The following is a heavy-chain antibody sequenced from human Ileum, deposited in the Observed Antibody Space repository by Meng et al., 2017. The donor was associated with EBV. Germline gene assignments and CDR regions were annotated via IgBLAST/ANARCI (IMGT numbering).Heavy chain of an antibody. J-gene: IGHJ4*02. CDR2: IHSSGST. CDR1: GGSISSGGYY. D-gene: IGHD6-19*01. V-gene: IGHV4-31*03. Sequence: QGRLQESGPGLVKPSQTLSLTCTVSGGSISSGGYYCSWIRQHPGKGLEWIGYIHSSGSTYYNPSLRSRVTISVDTSKNQFSLKLSSVTAADTAVYYCARGYSSGWYYFDSWGQGTLVTVSS. CDR3: ARGYSSGWYYFDS.